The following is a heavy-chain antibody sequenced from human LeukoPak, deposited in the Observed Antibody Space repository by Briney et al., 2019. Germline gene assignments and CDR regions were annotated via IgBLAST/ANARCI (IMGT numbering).Heavy chain of an antibody. V-gene: IGHV4-39*01. D-gene: IGHD5-12*01. CDR1: GGSISSRNYY. Sequence: SETLSLTCTVSGGSISSRNYYWGWIRQPPGRGLEWIGSVYYSGNTYYNPSLKSRVTVYVDTSKNQFSLKLSSVTAADTAVYYCARHPSGSAFDIWGQGTMVTVSS. CDR2: VYYSGNT. J-gene: IGHJ3*02. CDR3: ARHPSGSAFDI.